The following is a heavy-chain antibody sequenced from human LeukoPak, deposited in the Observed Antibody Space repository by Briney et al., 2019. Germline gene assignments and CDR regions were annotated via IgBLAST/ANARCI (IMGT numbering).Heavy chain of an antibody. CDR2: IYSGGTT. V-gene: IGHV3-66*01. CDR3: ASFPDY. J-gene: IGHJ4*02. CDR1: GFTVSSYY. Sequence: GGCLRLSCTASGFTVSSYYMSWVRQAPGKGLEWVSVIYSGGTTYYADSVKGRFTISRDNSKNTLYLQMKSLRAEDTAVCYCASFPDYWGQGTLVTVSS.